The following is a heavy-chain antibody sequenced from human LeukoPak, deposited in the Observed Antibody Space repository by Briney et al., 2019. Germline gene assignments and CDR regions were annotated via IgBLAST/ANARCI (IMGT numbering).Heavy chain of an antibody. CDR3: ARADYGDSYYFDY. Sequence: GGSLRLSCAGSGFTFSSYAMSWVRQAPGKGLEWVSGISGSGGNTYYADSVKGRFTISRDNSKNTLHLQMKSLRAEDTAVYYCARADYGDSYYFDYWGQGTLVTVSS. V-gene: IGHV3-23*01. J-gene: IGHJ4*02. D-gene: IGHD4-17*01. CDR1: GFTFSSYA. CDR2: ISGSGGNT.